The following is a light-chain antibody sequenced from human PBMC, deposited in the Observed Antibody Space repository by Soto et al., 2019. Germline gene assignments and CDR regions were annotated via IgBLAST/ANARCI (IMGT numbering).Light chain of an antibody. Sequence: IHLSQSTSTLPASVGDRVTITCRASHSMINWFAWYQQKPMTAPKRLIYHASSLESGVPSRFSGSGSGTEFTLTISRLQPDEFATCYCQQYYSYSFGQGTKVDIK. CDR3: QQYYSYS. CDR1: HSMINW. CDR2: HAS. V-gene: IGKV1-5*01. J-gene: IGKJ1*01.